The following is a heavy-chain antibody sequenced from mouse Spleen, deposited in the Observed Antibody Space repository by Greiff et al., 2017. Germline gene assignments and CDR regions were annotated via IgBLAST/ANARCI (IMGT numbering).Heavy chain of an antibody. CDR1: GYTFTSYW. CDR3: AYDGPFAY. J-gene: IGHJ3*01. V-gene: IGHV1-69*01. CDR2: IDPSDSYT. D-gene: IGHD2-3*01. Sequence: QVQLQQPGAELVMPGASVKLSCKASGYTFTSYWMHWVKQRPGQGLEWIGEIDPSDSYTNYNQKFKGKATLTVDKSSSTAYMQLSSLTSEDSAVYYCAYDGPFAYWGQGTLVTVSA.